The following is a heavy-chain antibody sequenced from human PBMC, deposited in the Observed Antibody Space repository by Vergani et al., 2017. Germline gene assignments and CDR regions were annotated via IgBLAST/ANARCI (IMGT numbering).Heavy chain of an antibody. D-gene: IGHD5-12*01. CDR2: SSGSGGST. CDR3: AKANPRNSGYDYRYYYHGMDV. Sequence: EVQLLESGGDLVQPGGSLRLSCAASGFTFNHYAMNWVRQAPGKGLEWVSGSSGSGGSTYYAGSVKGRFTISRDSCKNTLYLQMNSLSAGDTAVYYCAKANPRNSGYDYRYYYHGMDVWGQGTTVTVAS. J-gene: IGHJ6*02. CDR1: GFTFNHYA. V-gene: IGHV3-23*01.